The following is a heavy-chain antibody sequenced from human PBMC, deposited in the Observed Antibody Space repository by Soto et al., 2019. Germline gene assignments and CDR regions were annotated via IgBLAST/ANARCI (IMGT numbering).Heavy chain of an antibody. J-gene: IGHJ6*02. CDR1: GFTFSSYA. D-gene: IGHD2-8*01. Sequence: PGGSLRLSCSASGFTFSSYAMSWVRQAPGKGLEWVSAISGSGGSTYYADSVKGRFTISRDNSKNTLYLQMNSLRAEDTAVYYCAKFRYCTNGVYYYYGMDVWGQGTTVTVSS. V-gene: IGHV3-23*01. CDR3: AKFRYCTNGVYYYYGMDV. CDR2: ISGSGGST.